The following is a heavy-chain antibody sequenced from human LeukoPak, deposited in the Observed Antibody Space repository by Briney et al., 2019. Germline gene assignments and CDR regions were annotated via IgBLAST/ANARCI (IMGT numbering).Heavy chain of an antibody. J-gene: IGHJ4*02. CDR2: MSGVGNT. CDR3: TGHGSNSY. Sequence: GGSLRLSCAASGFTFSDYYMSWVRQAPGKGLEWVSDMSGVGNTYYAESVKGRFTISRDNFKNTFFLQMNSLRAEDTALYYATGHGSNSYWGQGALVAVSS. V-gene: IGHV3-53*01. D-gene: IGHD5-24*01. CDR1: GFTFSDYY.